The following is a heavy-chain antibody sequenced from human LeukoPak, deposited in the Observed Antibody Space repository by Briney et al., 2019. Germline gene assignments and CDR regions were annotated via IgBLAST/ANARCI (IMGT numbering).Heavy chain of an antibody. CDR3: ARGVGATISYYHYYIDV. V-gene: IGHV1-8*03. CDR1: GYTFTGYY. Sequence: VASVKVSCKASGYTFTGYYMHRVRQAPGQGLEWMGWMNPNTGNTGYAQKFQGRVTITRNTSISTVYMELSSLRSEDTAVYYCARGVGATISYYHYYIDVWGKGTTVTVSS. D-gene: IGHD1-26*01. CDR2: MNPNTGNT. J-gene: IGHJ6*03.